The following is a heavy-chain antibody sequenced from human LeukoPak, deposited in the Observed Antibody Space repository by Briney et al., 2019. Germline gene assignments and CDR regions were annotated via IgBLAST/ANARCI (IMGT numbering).Heavy chain of an antibody. CDR3: ATFGHDYGGNIDY. J-gene: IGHJ4*02. CDR2: FDPEDGET. V-gene: IGHV1-24*01. CDR1: GYTLTELS. Sequence: ASVKVSCKVSGYTLTELSMHWVRQAPGKGLEWMGGFDPEDGETIYAQKFQGRVTMTEGTSTDTAYMELSSLRSEDTAVYYCATFGHDYGGNIDYWGQGTLVTVSS. D-gene: IGHD4-23*01.